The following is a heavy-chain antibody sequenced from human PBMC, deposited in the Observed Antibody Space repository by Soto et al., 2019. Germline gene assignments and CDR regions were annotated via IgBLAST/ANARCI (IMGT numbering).Heavy chain of an antibody. D-gene: IGHD3-9*01. CDR1: GGSISSSSYY. V-gene: IGHV4-39*01. CDR2: IYYSGST. Sequence: SETLSLPCTVSGGSISSSSYYWGWVRPPPGEGLEWIGSIYYSGSTYYNPSLKSRVTISVDTSKNQFSLELSSVTAADTAVYYCARSVLRYFDWLLYPFDYWGQGTLVTVSS. CDR3: ARSVLRYFDWLLYPFDY. J-gene: IGHJ4*02.